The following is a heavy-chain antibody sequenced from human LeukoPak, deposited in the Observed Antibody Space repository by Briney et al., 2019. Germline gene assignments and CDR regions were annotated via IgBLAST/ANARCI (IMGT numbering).Heavy chain of an antibody. CDR1: GASIDSHSW. D-gene: IGHD3-3*01. CDR2: IYHSGGA. Sequence: NPSETLSLTCAVSGASIDSHSWWSWVRQPPGKGLEWIGEIYHSGGANYKPSLKSRVTMSVDTSKNHFSLKLTSVTAADTAVYYCARSWSGYYTARYYYYGMDVWGQGTTVTVSS. J-gene: IGHJ6*02. CDR3: ARSWSGYYTARYYYYGMDV. V-gene: IGHV4/OR15-8*03.